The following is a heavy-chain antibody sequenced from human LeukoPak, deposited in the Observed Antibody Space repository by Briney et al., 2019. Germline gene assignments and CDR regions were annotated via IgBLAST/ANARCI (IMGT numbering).Heavy chain of an antibody. V-gene: IGHV4-34*01. J-gene: IGHJ2*01. CDR1: GGSFSGYY. CDR3: ARVGLYDSIWGSYRQNHWYFDL. Sequence: SETLSLTCAVYGGSFSGYYWSWIRQPPGKGLEWIGEINHSGSTNYNPSLKSRVTISVDTSKNQFSLKLSSVTAADTAVYYCARVGLYDSIWGSYRQNHWYFDLWGRGTLVTVSS. CDR2: INHSGST. D-gene: IGHD3-16*02.